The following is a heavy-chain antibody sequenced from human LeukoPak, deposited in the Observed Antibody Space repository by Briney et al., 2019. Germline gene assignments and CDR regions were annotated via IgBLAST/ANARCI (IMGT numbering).Heavy chain of an antibody. J-gene: IGHJ4*02. CDR1: GGSINRSYYY. Sequence: PSETLSLTCTVSGGSINRSYYYWGWIRQPPGKGLEWIGSIYYSGNTHYNPSLKSRVTISVDTSKNQFSLKLSSVTAADTAVYYCARLMTTVTSEYWGQGTLVTVSS. CDR3: ARLMTTVTSEY. D-gene: IGHD4-17*01. CDR2: IYYSGNT. V-gene: IGHV4-39*01.